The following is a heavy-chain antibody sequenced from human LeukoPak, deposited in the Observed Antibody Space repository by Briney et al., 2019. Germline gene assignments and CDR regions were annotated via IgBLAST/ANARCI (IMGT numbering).Heavy chain of an antibody. CDR1: GYTFTNYY. V-gene: IGHV1-46*01. CDR2: INPSGGST. Sequence: ASVKVSCKASGYTFTNYYMHWVRQAPGQGLEWMGIINPSGGSTTYAQKFQGRVTMTGDTSTSTVYMELSSLRSEDTAVYFCARDGDENSSSWPWFDPWGQGTLVTVSS. CDR3: ARDGDENSSSWPWFDP. D-gene: IGHD6-13*01. J-gene: IGHJ5*02.